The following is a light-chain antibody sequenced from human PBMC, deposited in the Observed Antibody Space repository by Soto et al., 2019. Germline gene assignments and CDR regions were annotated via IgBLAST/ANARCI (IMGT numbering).Light chain of an antibody. V-gene: IGKV1-5*01. Sequence: ASQSISSWLAWYQQKTGKAPKILIYDDSSLKSGVPSRFSGSRSGTEFTLTISRLQPDDFATYYCQQDDSYTRTCGQGTKVDIK. J-gene: IGKJ1*01. CDR2: DDS. CDR3: QQDDSYTRT. CDR1: QSISSW.